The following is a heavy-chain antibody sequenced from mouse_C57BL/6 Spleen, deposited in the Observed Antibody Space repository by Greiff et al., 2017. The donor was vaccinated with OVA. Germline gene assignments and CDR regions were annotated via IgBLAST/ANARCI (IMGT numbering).Heavy chain of an antibody. CDR1: GYAFSSSW. CDR2: IYPGDGDT. D-gene: IGHD2-4*01. J-gene: IGHJ3*01. CDR3: ARWGLGFAY. V-gene: IGHV1-82*01. Sequence: VQLQQSGPELVKPGASVKISCKASGYAFSSSWMNWVKQRPGTGLEWIGRIYPGDGDTNYNGKFKGKATLTADKSSSTAYMQLSSLTSEDSAVYFCARWGLGFAYWGQGTLVTVSA.